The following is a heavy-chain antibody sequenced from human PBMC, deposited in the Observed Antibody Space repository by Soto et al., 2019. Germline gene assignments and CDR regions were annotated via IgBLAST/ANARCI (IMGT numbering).Heavy chain of an antibody. CDR3: ARHVRYCSGGSCAPTAWFDP. CDR1: GGSISSSSYY. V-gene: IGHV4-39*01. Sequence: SETLSLTCTVSGGSISSSSYYWGWIRPPPGKGLEWIGSIYYSGSTYYNPSLKSRVTISVDTSKNQFSLKLSSVTAADTAVYYCARHVRYCSGGSCAPTAWFDPWGQGTLVTVSS. CDR2: IYYSGST. J-gene: IGHJ5*02. D-gene: IGHD2-15*01.